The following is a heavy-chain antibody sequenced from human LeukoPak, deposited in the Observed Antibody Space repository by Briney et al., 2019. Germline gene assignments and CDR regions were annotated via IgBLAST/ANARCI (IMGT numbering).Heavy chain of an antibody. V-gene: IGHV3-33*01. CDR2: IWYDGSNQ. CDR3: ATDRNSGKYYDY. J-gene: IGHJ4*02. Sequence: XXXPGXGLEWVAVIWYDGSNQYYVDSVKGRFAVSRDNAKNTLYLQMNSLRAEDTAVYYCATDRNSGKYYDYWGQGTLVTVSS. D-gene: IGHD1-26*01.